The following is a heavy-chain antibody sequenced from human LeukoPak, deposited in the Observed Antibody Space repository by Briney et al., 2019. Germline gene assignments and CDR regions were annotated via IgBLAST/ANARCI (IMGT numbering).Heavy chain of an antibody. CDR1: GFTFSSYA. D-gene: IGHD4-17*01. J-gene: IGHJ4*02. Sequence: AGGSLRLSCAASGFTFSSYAMSWVRQAPGKRLEWVSAITGSCGSTYYTDSVKVRFTISRNNSRNTLYLQMTSLRAEDTAVYYCAKASTGTTYYYFDYWGQGTLVTVSS. CDR2: ITGSCGST. V-gene: IGHV3-23*01. CDR3: AKASTGTTYYYFDY.